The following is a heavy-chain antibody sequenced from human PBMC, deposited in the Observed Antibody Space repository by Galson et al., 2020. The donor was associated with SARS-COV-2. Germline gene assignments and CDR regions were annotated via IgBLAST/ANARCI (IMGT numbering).Heavy chain of an antibody. D-gene: IGHD5-12*01. J-gene: IGHJ4*02. CDR3: ATDLSGLEFNN. V-gene: IGHV3-15*01. CDR1: GFTFSNAW. Sequence: GESLKISCAGSGFTFSNAWMSWVRQAPGKGLEWVGRLKSKAVGGAIDYAASVKGRFIISRDDSKNTLYLQMNSLKTEDTAVYYCATDLSGLEFNNWGQGTRVTVSS. CDR2: LKSKAVGGAI.